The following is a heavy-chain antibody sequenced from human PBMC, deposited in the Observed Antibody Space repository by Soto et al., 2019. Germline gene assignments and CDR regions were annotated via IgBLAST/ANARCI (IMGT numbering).Heavy chain of an antibody. CDR3: ARSSRYYYDSSGYSRYYYYYYGMDV. V-gene: IGHV4-34*01. CDR2: ITHSGST. D-gene: IGHD3-22*01. J-gene: IGHJ6*02. Sequence: QVQLQQWGAGLLKPSETLSLTCAVYGGSFSGYYWSWIRQPPGKGLEWIGEITHSGSTNYNPSLKSRVTTSVDTSKNQFSLKLSSVTAAETAVYYCARSSRYYYDSSGYSRYYYYYYGMDVWGQGTTVTVSS. CDR1: GGSFSGYY.